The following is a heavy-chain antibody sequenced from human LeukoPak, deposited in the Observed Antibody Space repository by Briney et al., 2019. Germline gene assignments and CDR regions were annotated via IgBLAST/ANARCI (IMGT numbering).Heavy chain of an antibody. J-gene: IGHJ3*02. V-gene: IGHV3-7*01. D-gene: IGHD3-10*01. CDR2: INPDGSEK. Sequence: AGGSLRLSCVASGITFRNYWMSWVRPAPGKGLEWVANINPDGSEKNYAQSVKGRFTISRDNAKNSVSLQMNSLRGEDTAVYYCATEPGIGYAFDIWGQGTRVTVSS. CDR3: ATEPGIGYAFDI. CDR1: GITFRNYW.